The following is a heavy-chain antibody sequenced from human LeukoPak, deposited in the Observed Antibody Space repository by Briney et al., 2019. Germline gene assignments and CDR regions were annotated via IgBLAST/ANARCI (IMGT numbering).Heavy chain of an antibody. D-gene: IGHD6-13*01. V-gene: IGHV4-4*09. J-gene: IGHJ6*03. CDR3: ARHRSSSSHYYYMDV. Sequence: SETLSLTCTVSGGSISSYYWSWIRQPPGKGLEWIGYIYTSGSTNYNPSLKSRVTISVDTSKNQFSLKLSSVTAADTAVYYCARHRSSSSHYYYMDVWGKGTTVTVSS. CDR2: IYTSGST. CDR1: GGSISSYY.